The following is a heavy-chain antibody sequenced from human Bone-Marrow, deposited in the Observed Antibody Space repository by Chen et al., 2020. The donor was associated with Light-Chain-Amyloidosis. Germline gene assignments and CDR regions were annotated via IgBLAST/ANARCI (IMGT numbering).Heavy chain of an antibody. V-gene: IGHV5-51*01. CDR3: ARRRDGYNFDY. CDR2: IYPDDSDA. J-gene: IGHJ4*02. D-gene: IGHD5-12*01. CDR1: GYTFPNYW. Sequence: EVQLEQSGPEVKKPGESLKIPCKGPGYTFPNYWIGWVRQMPGKGLEWMGVIYPDDSDARSSPSFEGQVTISADKSITTAYLQWRSLKASDTAMYYCARRRDGYNFDYWGQGTLVTVSS.